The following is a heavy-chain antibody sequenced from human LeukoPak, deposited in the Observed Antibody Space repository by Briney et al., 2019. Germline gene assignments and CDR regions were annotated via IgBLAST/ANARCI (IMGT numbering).Heavy chain of an antibody. CDR2: IYHSGST. J-gene: IGHJ5*02. V-gene: IGHV4-38-2*02. CDR3: AGEGGSFGWFDP. Sequence: SETLSLTCTVSGYSISSGYYWGWIRQPPGKGLEWIGSIYHSGSTYYNPSLKSRVTISVDTSKNQFSLKLSSVTAADTAVYYCAGEGGSFGWFDPWGQGTLVTVSS. CDR1: GYSISSGYY. D-gene: IGHD1-26*01.